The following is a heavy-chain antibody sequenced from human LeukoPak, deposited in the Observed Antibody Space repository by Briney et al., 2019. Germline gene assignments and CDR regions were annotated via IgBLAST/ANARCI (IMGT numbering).Heavy chain of an antibody. J-gene: IGHJ4*02. D-gene: IGHD6-13*01. CDR2: IIPIFGTA. CDR3: ARGTRTEIAAPFDY. Sequence: GSSVKVSCKASGGTFSSYAISWVRQAPGQGLEWMGGIIPIFGTANYAQKLQGRVTITADESTSTAYMELSSLRSEDTAVYYCARGTRTEIAAPFDYWGQGTLVTVSS. CDR1: GGTFSSYA. V-gene: IGHV1-69*01.